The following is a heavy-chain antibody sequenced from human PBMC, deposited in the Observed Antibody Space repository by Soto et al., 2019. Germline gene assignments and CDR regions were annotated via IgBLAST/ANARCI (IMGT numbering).Heavy chain of an antibody. CDR3: AREGYCISTSCRHYDYYGMDV. V-gene: IGHV1-18*01. J-gene: IGHJ6*02. CDR1: GYTFNSYG. D-gene: IGHD2-2*01. Sequence: ASVTVSCKDSGYTFNSYGISWVRQAPGQGLEWMGWISAYNGNTNYAQKLQGRVTMTTDTSTSTAYMELRSLRSDDTAVYYCAREGYCISTSCRHYDYYGMDVWGQGTTVTVSS. CDR2: ISAYNGNT.